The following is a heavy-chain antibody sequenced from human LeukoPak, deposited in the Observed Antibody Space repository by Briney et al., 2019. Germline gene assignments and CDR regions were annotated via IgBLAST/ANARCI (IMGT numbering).Heavy chain of an antibody. V-gene: IGHV3-21*01. Sequence: GGSLRLSCAASGFTFSSYSMNWVRQAPGKGLEWVSSISSSSSYIYYADSVKGRFTISRDNAKNSLYLQMNSLRAGDTAVYYCARGMYSSSWYEVDYWGQGTLVTVSS. J-gene: IGHJ4*02. CDR1: GFTFSSYS. CDR3: ARGMYSSSWYEVDY. CDR2: ISSSSSYI. D-gene: IGHD6-13*01.